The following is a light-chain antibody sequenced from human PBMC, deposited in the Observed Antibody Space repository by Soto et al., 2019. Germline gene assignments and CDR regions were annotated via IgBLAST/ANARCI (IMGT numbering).Light chain of an antibody. J-gene: IGLJ3*02. V-gene: IGLV2-14*01. CDR1: SSDIGTYDY. Sequence: QSALTQPASVSGSPGQSITISCTGTSSDIGTYDYVSWYQQHPGKAPKLMIYEVINRPSGISNRFSGSKSGNTASLTISGLQAEDEADYYCSSYPTSSPLEVFGGGTQLTVL. CDR3: SSYPTSSPLEV. CDR2: EVI.